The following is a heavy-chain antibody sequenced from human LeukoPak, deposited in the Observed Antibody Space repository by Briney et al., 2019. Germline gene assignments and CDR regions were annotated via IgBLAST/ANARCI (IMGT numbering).Heavy chain of an antibody. V-gene: IGHV4-4*07. CDR3: AREASRYCSSTSCYWSSWGGPYFDY. D-gene: IGHD2-2*01. Sequence: SETLSLTCAVYGGSFSGYYWSWIRQPAGKGLEWIGRIYTSGSTNYNPSLKSRVTISVDTSKNQFSLKLSSVTAADTAVYYCAREASRYCSSTSCYWSSWGGPYFDYWGQGTLVTVFS. J-gene: IGHJ4*02. CDR1: GGSFSGYY. CDR2: IYTSGST.